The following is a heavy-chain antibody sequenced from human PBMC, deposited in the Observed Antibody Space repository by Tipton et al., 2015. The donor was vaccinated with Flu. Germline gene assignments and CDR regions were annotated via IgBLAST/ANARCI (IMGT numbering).Heavy chain of an antibody. V-gene: IGHV4-38-2*02. CDR1: GDSINSDYY. CDR2: IFHTGST. Sequence: TLSLTCTVSGDSINSDYYWGWIRQPPGKGLEWIGNIFHTGSTYHNPSLKSRVAISVDKSKNQFSLKLSSVTAADTAVYYCARGGLLWFGELSPGYFDYWGQGTLVTVSS. D-gene: IGHD3-10*01. J-gene: IGHJ4*02. CDR3: ARGGLLWFGELSPGYFDY.